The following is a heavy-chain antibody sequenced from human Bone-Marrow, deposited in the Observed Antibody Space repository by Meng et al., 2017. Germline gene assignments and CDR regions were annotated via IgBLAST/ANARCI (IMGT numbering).Heavy chain of an antibody. CDR2: IYHSGST. CDR1: GCSISSANW. V-gene: IGHV4-4*02. Sequence: PGLVRPCGPLSRPRAGSGCSISSANWWIWVRQPPGRGLEWIGEIYHSGSTTYNPSLLSRVTISVDKSKNQFSLKLSSVTAADTAIYYCARVIYRPSGHNYFDPWGQGTLVTVSS. CDR3: ARVIYRPSGHNYFDP. J-gene: IGHJ5*02. D-gene: IGHD1-26*01.